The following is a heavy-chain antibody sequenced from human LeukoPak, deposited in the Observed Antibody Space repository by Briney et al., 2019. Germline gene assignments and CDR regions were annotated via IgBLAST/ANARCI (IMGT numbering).Heavy chain of an antibody. CDR2: INHSGST. Sequence: SETLSLTCAVYGGSFSGYYWSWIRQPPGKGLEWIGEINHSGSTNYNPSLKSRVTISVDTSKNQFSLKLSSVTAADTAVYYCARLDKELRSHFDYWGQGTLVTVSS. CDR3: ARLDKELRSHFDY. J-gene: IGHJ4*02. CDR1: GGSFSGYY. D-gene: IGHD1-7*01. V-gene: IGHV4-34*01.